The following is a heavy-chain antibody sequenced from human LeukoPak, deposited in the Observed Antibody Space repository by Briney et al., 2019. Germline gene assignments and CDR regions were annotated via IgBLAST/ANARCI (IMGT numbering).Heavy chain of an antibody. Sequence: GGSLRLSCAASRFTFSNYAMSWVRQAPGKGLEWVSTISGNGRKTYYADSVKGRFTISRDNSKNTLSLQMNSLGAEDTAVYYCAKDRASGTYWAFDYWGQGTLVTVSS. D-gene: IGHD1-26*01. CDR1: RFTFSNYA. CDR2: ISGNGRKT. CDR3: AKDRASGTYWAFDY. J-gene: IGHJ4*02. V-gene: IGHV3-23*01.